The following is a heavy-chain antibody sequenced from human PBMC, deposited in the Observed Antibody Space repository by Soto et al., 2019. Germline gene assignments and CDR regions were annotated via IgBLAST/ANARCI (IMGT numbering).Heavy chain of an antibody. D-gene: IGHD2-2*01. V-gene: IGHV3-23*01. Sequence: GGSLRLSCAASGFTFSSYAMSWVRQAPGKGLEWASAISGSGGSTYYADSVKGRFTISRDNSKNTLYLQMNSLRAEDTAVYYCASGGLPAPYYFDYWGQGTLVTVCS. CDR2: ISGSGGST. CDR1: GFTFSSYA. J-gene: IGHJ4*02. CDR3: ASGGLPAPYYFDY.